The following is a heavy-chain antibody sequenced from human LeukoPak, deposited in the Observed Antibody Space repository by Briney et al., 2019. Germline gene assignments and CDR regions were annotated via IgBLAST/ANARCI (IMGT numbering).Heavy chain of an antibody. D-gene: IGHD3-9*01. CDR3: ARHWDITGYHEYFQN. Sequence: SETLSLTCAVYGGSFSSYYWGWIRQPPGKGLEWIGSLSYSGSTYYNPSLKSRVTISVDTSKNQFSLKLSLVTAADTAVYYCARHWDITGYHEYFQNWGQGTLVTVFS. J-gene: IGHJ1*01. CDR2: LSYSGST. V-gene: IGHV4-39*01. CDR1: GGSFSSYY.